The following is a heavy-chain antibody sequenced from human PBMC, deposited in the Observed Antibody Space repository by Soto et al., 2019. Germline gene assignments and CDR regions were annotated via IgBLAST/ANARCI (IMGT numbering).Heavy chain of an antibody. CDR2: IKSYTNGGTT. V-gene: IGHV3-15*01. J-gene: IGHJ4*02. Sequence: GGSLRLSCAASGFTFSNAWMSWVRQAPGKGLEWVGRIKSYTNGGTTDYAAPVKGRFAISRDDTKNTLYLQMNSLKTEDAGVYYCTTDDPINKYWGQGTLVTVSS. CDR1: GFTFSNAW. CDR3: TTDDPINKY.